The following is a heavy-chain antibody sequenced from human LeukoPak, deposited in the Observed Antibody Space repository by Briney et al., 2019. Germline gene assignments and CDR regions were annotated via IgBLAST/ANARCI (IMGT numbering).Heavy chain of an antibody. Sequence: PGGSLRLSCAAPGFTFNSYTMHWDRQAPGKGLEWVAVMSSDGNKKFYAEYVKGRFTISRDNSKNTLYLQMNSLRAEDTAVYYCASLGIAAATDYWGQGTLVTVSS. CDR3: ASLGIAAATDY. J-gene: IGHJ4*02. CDR2: MSSDGNKK. V-gene: IGHV3-30-3*01. CDR1: GFTFNSYT. D-gene: IGHD6-13*01.